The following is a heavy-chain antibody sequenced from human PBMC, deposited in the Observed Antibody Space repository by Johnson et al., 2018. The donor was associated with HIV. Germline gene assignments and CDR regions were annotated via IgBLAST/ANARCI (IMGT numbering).Heavy chain of an antibody. CDR3: VRDQGSGWPTNAFDI. CDR2: VSYDASNK. Sequence: QVQLVESGGGLVQPGGSLRLSCTSAFSFSGYAMHWVRQAPGKGLEWVAVVSYDASNKYYADSVKGRFIIFRDNSKNLTNLQMNGLSDEDTADYYCVRDQGSGWPTNAFDIWGRGTRVTVSS. J-gene: IGHJ3*02. V-gene: IGHV3-30*04. CDR1: AFSFSGYA. D-gene: IGHD6-19*01.